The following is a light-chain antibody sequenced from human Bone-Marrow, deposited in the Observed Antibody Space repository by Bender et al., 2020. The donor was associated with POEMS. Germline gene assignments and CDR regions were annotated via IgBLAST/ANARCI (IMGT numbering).Light chain of an antibody. Sequence: SYEVTQPPSVSVSPGQTASITCSGDKLGEKYASWYQQKPGQSPLLVIYDYTNRPSGIPERLSGSNSVNTATLTISGTQPMDEADYYCQAWDSGTVIFGGVNKLTV. J-gene: IGLJ2*01. V-gene: IGLV3-1*01. CDR1: KLGEKY. CDR2: DYT. CDR3: QAWDSGTVI.